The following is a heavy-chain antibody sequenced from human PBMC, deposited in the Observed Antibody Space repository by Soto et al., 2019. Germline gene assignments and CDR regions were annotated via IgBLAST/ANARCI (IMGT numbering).Heavy chain of an antibody. CDR3: ASGGLYYDFWSGYYPHLPDGMDV. D-gene: IGHD3-3*01. V-gene: IGHV1-69*13. CDR2: IIPIFGTA. Sequence: PVKVSSKAPGGTYSSYAMSWVRRAPGQGLEWMGGIIPIFGTANYAQKFQGRVTITADESTSTAYMELSSLRSEDTAVYYCASGGLYYDFWSGYYPHLPDGMDVWGQGTTVTVSS. CDR1: GGTYSSYA. J-gene: IGHJ6*02.